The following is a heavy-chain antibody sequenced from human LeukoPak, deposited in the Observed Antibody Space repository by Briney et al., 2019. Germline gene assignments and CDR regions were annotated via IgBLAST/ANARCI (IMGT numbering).Heavy chain of an antibody. CDR3: ARGNNMAYCSSTSCYNRTPRY. J-gene: IGHJ4*02. D-gene: IGHD2-2*02. Sequence: PGGSLRLSCAASGFTFSSYWMSWVRQAPGKGLEWVANIKQDGSEKYYVDSVKGRFTISRDNAKNSLYLQMNSLRAEDTAVYYCARGNNMAYCSSTSCYNRTPRYWGQGTLVTVSS. V-gene: IGHV3-7*01. CDR1: GFTFSSYW. CDR2: IKQDGSEK.